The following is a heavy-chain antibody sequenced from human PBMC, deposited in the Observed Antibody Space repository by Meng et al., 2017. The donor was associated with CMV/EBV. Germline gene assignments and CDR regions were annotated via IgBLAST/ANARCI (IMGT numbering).Heavy chain of an antibody. CDR2: INPNSGNT. CDR3: ARDQVQAKVVPASDYYGMDV. J-gene: IGHJ6*02. D-gene: IGHD2-2*01. V-gene: IGHV1-18*04. CDR1: GYTFTGYY. Sequence: ASVKVSCKASGYTFTGYYMHWVRQAPGQGLEWMGWINPNSGNTNYAQKLQGRVTMTTDTSTSTAYMELRSLRSDDTAVYYCARDQVQAKVVPASDYYGMDVWGQGTTVTVSS.